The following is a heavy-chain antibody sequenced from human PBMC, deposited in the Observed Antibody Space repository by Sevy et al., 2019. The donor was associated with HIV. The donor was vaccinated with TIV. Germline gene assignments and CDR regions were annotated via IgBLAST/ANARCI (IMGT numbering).Heavy chain of an antibody. Sequence: GGSLRLSCTASGFNFNTYGMHWVRQAPGKGLEWLAIISYDGNKYYAYSVEGRFTISRDNSRNTLYLEMNSLKSEDTAVLHCARAGRLRLGELSSGPDYWAREPWSPSPQ. CDR1: GFNFNTYG. J-gene: IGHJ4*02. CDR2: ISYDGNK. V-gene: IGHV3-30*03. D-gene: IGHD3-16*02. CDR3: ARAGRLRLGELSSGPDY.